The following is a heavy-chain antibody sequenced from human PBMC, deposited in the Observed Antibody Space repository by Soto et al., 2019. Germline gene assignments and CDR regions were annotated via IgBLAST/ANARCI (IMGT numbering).Heavy chain of an antibody. V-gene: IGHV4-30-4*08. D-gene: IGHD3-10*01. CDR2: FYYSGSA. Sequence: LRLSCAASGFTVSSNYMSWVRQAPGKGLEWFCYFYYSGSAYYSPSLKSRVTISLDTSKNQFSLQLSSVTAADTAVYYCARGHITMVRGAANWFDPWGQGTLVTVPQ. CDR1: GFTVSSNY. J-gene: IGHJ5*02. CDR3: ARGHITMVRGAANWFDP.